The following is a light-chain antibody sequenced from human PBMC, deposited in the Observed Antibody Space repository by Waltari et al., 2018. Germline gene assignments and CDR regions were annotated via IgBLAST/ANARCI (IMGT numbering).Light chain of an antibody. Sequence: QSALTQPASVSGSPGQSITISCAGTSSDIGGYNYVSWYQQHPGKAPTLIIFDVTRWPSGVSHRVSGSKSCNTASLTISGLQAEDEADYYCTSYTSTNTVIFGGGTKVTVL. CDR3: TSYTSTNTVI. J-gene: IGLJ2*01. V-gene: IGLV2-14*03. CDR1: SSDIGGYNY. CDR2: DVT.